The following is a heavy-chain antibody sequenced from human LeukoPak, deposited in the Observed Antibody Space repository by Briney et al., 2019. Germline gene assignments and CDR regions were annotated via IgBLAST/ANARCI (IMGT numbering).Heavy chain of an antibody. CDR1: GFPFSSYA. Sequence: GGSLRLSCEASGFPFSSYAMSWFGKAPGKGLEWVSIISNSDDSTYYADSVKGRFTISRDNSKNTLYLQMNSLRAEDTAVYYCAKWGCSGGSCYPFDCWGQGTLVIVSS. J-gene: IGHJ4*02. CDR3: AKWGCSGGSCYPFDC. CDR2: ISNSDDST. V-gene: IGHV3-23*01. D-gene: IGHD2-15*01.